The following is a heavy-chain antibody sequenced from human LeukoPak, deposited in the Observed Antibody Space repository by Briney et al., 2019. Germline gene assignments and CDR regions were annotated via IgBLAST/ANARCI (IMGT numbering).Heavy chain of an antibody. Sequence: SETLSLTCTVSGGSISSSSYYWGWIRQPPGKGLEWIGSIYYSGSTYHNPSLKSRVTISVDTSKNQFSLKLSSVTAADTAVYYCARVPGYSYGSSLDYWGQGTLVTVSS. V-gene: IGHV4-39*07. CDR2: IYYSGST. CDR3: ARVPGYSYGSSLDY. J-gene: IGHJ4*02. CDR1: GGSISSSSYY. D-gene: IGHD5-18*01.